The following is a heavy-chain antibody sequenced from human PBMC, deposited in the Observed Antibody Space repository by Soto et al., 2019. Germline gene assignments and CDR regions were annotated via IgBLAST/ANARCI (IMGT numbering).Heavy chain of an antibody. V-gene: IGHV3-21*01. CDR2: ISPGSSNI. Sequence: EVQLVESGGGLVKPGGSLSLSRAVSGFTFHTYSMNWVRQAPGKGLEWVSSISPGSSNIYYGQSVKGRFTISRDNAKNSLSLQMNSLRAEDTAVYYCARARNDYGAWYYFDYWGQGTLVTVSS. CDR3: ARARNDYGAWYYFDY. CDR1: GFTFHTYS. J-gene: IGHJ4*02. D-gene: IGHD4-17*01.